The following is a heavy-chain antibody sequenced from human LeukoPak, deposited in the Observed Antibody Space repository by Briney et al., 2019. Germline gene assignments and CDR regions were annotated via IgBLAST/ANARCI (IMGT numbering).Heavy chain of an antibody. CDR1: GSSISSSSSYY. D-gene: IGHD6-6*01. CDR3: ARLRSIASRRGVFEI. V-gene: IGHV4-39*01. J-gene: IGHJ3*02. CDR2: IYYAGRT. Sequence: SDTLSLTCTVSGSSISSSSSYYWGWIRQPPGKDLEWIGNIYYAGRTYQNPSLKSRVTISVDTSKNQFSLKLSSVTAADTAVYYCARLRSIASRRGVFEIWGQGTMVTVSS.